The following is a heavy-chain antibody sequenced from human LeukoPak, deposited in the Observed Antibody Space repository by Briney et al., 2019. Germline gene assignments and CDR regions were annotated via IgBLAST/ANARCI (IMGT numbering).Heavy chain of an antibody. V-gene: IGHV4-39*07. CDR3: AREALNEYYYDSRNWFDP. CDR1: GGSITSSSYH. D-gene: IGHD3-22*01. Sequence: SETLSLTCTVSGGSITSSSYHWGWIRQPPGKGLEWIGSIYYSGSTYYNPSLKSRVTISVDTSKNQFSLKLSSVTAADTAVYYCAREALNEYYYDSRNWFDPWGQGTLVTVSS. J-gene: IGHJ5*02. CDR2: IYYSGST.